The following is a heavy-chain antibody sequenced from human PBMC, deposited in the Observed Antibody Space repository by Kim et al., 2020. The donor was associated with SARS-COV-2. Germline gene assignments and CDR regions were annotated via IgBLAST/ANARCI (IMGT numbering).Heavy chain of an antibody. J-gene: IGHJ4*02. CDR3: ASAYYDFWSGYYEVDF. V-gene: IGHV3-30-3*01. CDR1: GFTFSNYA. D-gene: IGHD3-3*01. Sequence: GGSLRLSCAASGFTFSNYAMHWVRQAPGKGLEWVAIISNDETKKHYGDSVKGRFTISRDNSKNTLYLQMNSLRPDDTSVYYCASAYYDFWSGYYEVDFWGQGTLVTFSS. CDR2: ISNDETKK.